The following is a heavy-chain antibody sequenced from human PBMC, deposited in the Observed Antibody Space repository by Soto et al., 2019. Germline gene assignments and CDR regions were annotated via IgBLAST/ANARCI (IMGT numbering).Heavy chain of an antibody. CDR3: ARDFGRYCSGGSCYLDAFDI. J-gene: IGHJ3*02. CDR2: IYYSGST. CDR1: GGSISSYY. D-gene: IGHD2-15*01. Sequence: SETLSLTCTVSGGSISSYYWSWIRQPPGKGLEWIGYIYYSGSTNYNPSLKSRVTISVDTSKNEFSLKLSSVTAADTAVYYCARDFGRYCSGGSCYLDAFDIWGQGTMVTVSS. V-gene: IGHV4-59*01.